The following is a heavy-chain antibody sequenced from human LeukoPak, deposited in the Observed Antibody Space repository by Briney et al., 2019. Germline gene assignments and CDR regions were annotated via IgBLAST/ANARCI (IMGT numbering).Heavy chain of an antibody. J-gene: IGHJ4*02. CDR1: GYSITSGYY. Sequence: KPSETLSLTCTVSGYSITSGYYWGWIRQPPGQGLEWIGSIYHSGSTYYNPSLKSRVTISVDTSKNQFSLKLSSATAADTAVYYCARRILAADFDYWGQGTLVTVSS. CDR3: ARRILAADFDY. D-gene: IGHD6-13*01. V-gene: IGHV4-38-2*02. CDR2: IYHSGST.